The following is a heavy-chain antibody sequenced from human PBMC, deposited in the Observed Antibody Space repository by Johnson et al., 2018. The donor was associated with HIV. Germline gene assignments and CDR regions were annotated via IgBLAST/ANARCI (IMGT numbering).Heavy chain of an antibody. D-gene: IGHD2-2*01. V-gene: IGHV3-30*03. CDR1: GFTFSSYG. CDR2: ISYDGSNK. Sequence: QGQLVESGGGVVQPGRSLRLSCAASGFTFSSYGMHWVRQAPGKGLKWVALISYDGSNKYYADSVKGRFTISRDNAKNSLYLQMNSLRVEDTALYYCARGGLGYQNIHDPFDIWGQGTMVTVSS. J-gene: IGHJ3*02. CDR3: ARGGLGYQNIHDPFDI.